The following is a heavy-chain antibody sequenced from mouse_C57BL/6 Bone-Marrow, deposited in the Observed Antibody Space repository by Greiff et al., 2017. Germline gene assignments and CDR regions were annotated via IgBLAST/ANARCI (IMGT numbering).Heavy chain of an antibody. CDR2: SRNKANDYTT. V-gene: IGHV7-1*01. J-gene: IGHJ1*03. Sequence: EVKLVESGGGLVQSGRSLRLSCATSGFTFSDFYMEWVRQAPGKGLEWIAASRNKANDYTTEYSASVKVRFIVSRDTSQSILYLQMNALRAEDTAIYYCARDAYYWYFDVWGTGTTVTVSS. CDR1: GFTFSDFY. CDR3: ARDAYYWYFDV.